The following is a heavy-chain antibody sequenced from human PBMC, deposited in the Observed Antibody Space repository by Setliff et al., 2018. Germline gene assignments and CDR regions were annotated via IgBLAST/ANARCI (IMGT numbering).Heavy chain of an antibody. CDR2: IYHNGNT. V-gene: IGHV4-28*03. Sequence: ASETLSLTCGMSGYSISSGHFWGWIRQPPGKGLEWIGYIYHNGNTNFNPSLKTRVTMSVDPSKNQFALNLKSVTAADTAVYYCVRDRTAYSYGLDVWGQGTTVTVSS. J-gene: IGHJ6*02. CDR1: GYSISSGHF. D-gene: IGHD5-18*01. CDR3: VRDRTAYSYGLDV.